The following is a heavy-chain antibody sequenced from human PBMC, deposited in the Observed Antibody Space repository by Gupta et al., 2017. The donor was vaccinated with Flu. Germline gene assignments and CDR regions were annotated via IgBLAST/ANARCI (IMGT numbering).Heavy chain of an antibody. J-gene: IGHJ4*02. CDR2: IYHTGST. Sequence: VQLQESGPGLVKPSGTLSLTCSVSGVSIVNINWWSWVRQTPGRGLEWIGEIYHTGSTNYNPSLQSRVTISIDKPKNQFSLELSSLTAADTAVYYCATAREMRIMMRFRGVIFDSWGQGTLLTVSS. D-gene: IGHD3-16*01. CDR1: GVSIVNINW. V-gene: IGHV4-4*02. CDR3: ATAREMRIMMRFRGVIFDS.